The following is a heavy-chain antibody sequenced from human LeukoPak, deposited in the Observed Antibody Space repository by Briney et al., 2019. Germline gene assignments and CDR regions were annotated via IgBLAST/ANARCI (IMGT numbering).Heavy chain of an antibody. D-gene: IGHD5-24*01. V-gene: IGHV4-38-2*02. Sequence: SETLSLTCTVSGYSISSGYYWGWIRQPPGKGLEWIGSIYHSGSTYYNPSLKSRVTISVDTSKNQFSLKLSSVTAADTAVYYCARWDGYNYFDYWGQGTLVTVSS. CDR3: ARWDGYNYFDY. J-gene: IGHJ4*02. CDR1: GYSISSGYY. CDR2: IYHSGST.